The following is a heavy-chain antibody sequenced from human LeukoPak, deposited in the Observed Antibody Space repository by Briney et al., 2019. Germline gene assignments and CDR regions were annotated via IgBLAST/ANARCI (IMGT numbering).Heavy chain of an antibody. J-gene: IGHJ5*02. CDR2: IRYDGRDK. CDR1: GFTFTSYG. Sequence: GGSLRLSCAASGFTFTSYGMHWVRQAPGKGLEWVAFIRYDGRDKYYADSVKGRFTISRDNSKNTLYLQLNSLRAEDTAVYYCAKDGSSYDFSPWGQGTLVTVSS. V-gene: IGHV3-30*02. CDR3: AKDGSSYDFSP. D-gene: IGHD3-3*01.